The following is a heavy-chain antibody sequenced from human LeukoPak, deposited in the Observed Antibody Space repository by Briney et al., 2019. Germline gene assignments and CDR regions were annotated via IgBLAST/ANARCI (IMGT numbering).Heavy chain of an antibody. Sequence: PGGSLRLSCAASGFTFSSSAMSWVRQAPGKGLEWVSAISNNGGYTYYADSVQGRFTISRDNSKSTLCLQMNSLRAEDTAMYYCASSLGPLTEYWGQGTLVTVSS. CDR1: GFTFSSSA. J-gene: IGHJ4*01. CDR3: ASSLGPLTEY. CDR2: ISNNGGYT. V-gene: IGHV3-23*01. D-gene: IGHD7-27*01.